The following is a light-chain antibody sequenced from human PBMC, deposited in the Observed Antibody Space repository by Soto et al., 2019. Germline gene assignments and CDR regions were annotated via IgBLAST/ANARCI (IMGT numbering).Light chain of an antibody. CDR1: QSVSNNY. J-gene: IGKJ1*01. V-gene: IGKV3-20*01. CDR2: GAS. Sequence: EIVLTQTPITLSLSPVERATLSCRDSQSVSNNYLAGYQQKPGQAPRLLIYGASNRATGIPDRFSGSGSGTDFTLTISRLETEDFAVYYCQQYGSSGTFGQGTKVDIK. CDR3: QQYGSSGT.